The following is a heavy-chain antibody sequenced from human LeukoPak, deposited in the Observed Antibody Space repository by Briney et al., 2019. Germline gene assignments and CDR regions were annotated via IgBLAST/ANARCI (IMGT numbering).Heavy chain of an antibody. V-gene: IGHV3-66*01. J-gene: IGHJ4*02. D-gene: IGHD3-10*01. CDR1: GFTVSSNY. CDR3: ARVRGYYGSGADY. Sequence: GGSLRLSCAASGFTVSSNYMSWVRQAPGKGLEWVSVIYSGGSTYYADSVKGRFTISRDNSKNTLYLQMNSLRAEDTAVYYCARVRGYYGSGADYWGQGTLVTVSS. CDR2: IYSGGST.